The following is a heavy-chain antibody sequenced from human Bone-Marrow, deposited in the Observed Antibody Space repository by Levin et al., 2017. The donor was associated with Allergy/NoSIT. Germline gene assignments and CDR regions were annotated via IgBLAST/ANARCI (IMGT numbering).Heavy chain of an antibody. Sequence: GGSLRLSCAASGFTFSSYAMAWVRQAPGKGLQWVSTIRPTGGRTYYADSVEGRFTISRDNSKNTVYLQMNSLRAEDTAKYYCARETGGSGWYTVDYWGRGSLVTVSS. J-gene: IGHJ4*02. CDR1: GFTFSSYA. CDR3: ARETGGSGWYTVDY. V-gene: IGHV3-23*01. CDR2: IRPTGGRT. D-gene: IGHD6-13*01.